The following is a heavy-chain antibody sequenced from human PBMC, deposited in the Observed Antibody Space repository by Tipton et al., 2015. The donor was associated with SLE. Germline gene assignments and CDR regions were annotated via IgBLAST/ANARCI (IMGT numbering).Heavy chain of an antibody. Sequence: TLSLTCTVSRYSISSGYFWGWIRQPPGKGLEWIGTMSHSGDTYYNPSLESRVTMSMDTSKNQFSLELASVTAADTAVYYCARGYSSTPINWGQGALVTASS. V-gene: IGHV4-38-2*02. CDR1: RYSISSGYF. D-gene: IGHD6-13*01. CDR3: ARGYSSTPIN. J-gene: IGHJ4*02. CDR2: MSHSGDT.